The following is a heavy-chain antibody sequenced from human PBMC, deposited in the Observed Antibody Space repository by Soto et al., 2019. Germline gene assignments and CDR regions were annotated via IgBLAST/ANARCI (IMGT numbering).Heavy chain of an antibody. CDR2: ISAYNGNT. V-gene: IGHV1-18*01. CDR1: GYTFTSYG. D-gene: IGHD5-18*01. J-gene: IGHJ4*02. Sequence: ASVKVSCKASGYTFTSYGISWVRQAPGQGLEWMGWISAYNGNTNYAQKLQGRVTMTTDTSTSTAYMELRSLRSDDTAVYYCARSLLPLWLHYFDYWGQGTLVTVSS. CDR3: ARSLLPLWLHYFDY.